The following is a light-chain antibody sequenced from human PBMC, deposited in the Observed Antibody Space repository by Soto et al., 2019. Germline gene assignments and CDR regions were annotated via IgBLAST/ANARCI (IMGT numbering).Light chain of an antibody. CDR2: DTN. CDR1: TGAVTSGHY. J-gene: IGLJ3*02. V-gene: IGLV7-46*01. CDR3: LLSYTEFRAGV. Sequence: QAVVTQEPSLTVSPGGTVTLTCGSSTGAVTSGHYPYWFQQKPGQAPRTLIYDTNNKHSWTPAPFSGSLLGGKAALTLSGAQPEDEAEYYCLLSYTEFRAGVFGGGTNLTVL.